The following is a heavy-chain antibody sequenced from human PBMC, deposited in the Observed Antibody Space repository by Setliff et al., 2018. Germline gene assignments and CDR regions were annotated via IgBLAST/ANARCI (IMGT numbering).Heavy chain of an antibody. Sequence: ASVKVSCKASGGTFSSYGISWVRQAPGQGLEWMGWISGYNGNTIYAQNFQGRVTMTTDASTNTAYMELRSLGSDDTAVYYCATFRGYTYGYDYWGQGTLVTVSS. CDR1: GGTFSSYG. CDR3: ATFRGYTYGYDY. V-gene: IGHV1-18*01. D-gene: IGHD5-18*01. CDR2: ISGYNGNT. J-gene: IGHJ4*02.